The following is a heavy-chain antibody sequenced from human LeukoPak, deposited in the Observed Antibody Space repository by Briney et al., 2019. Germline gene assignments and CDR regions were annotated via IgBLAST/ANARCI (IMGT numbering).Heavy chain of an antibody. J-gene: IGHJ5*02. CDR1: GYTFTSYG. CDR3: ARDDHYDYVWGSYRPANWFDP. CDR2: ISAYNGNT. D-gene: IGHD3-16*02. Sequence: ASVKVSCKASGYTFTSYGISWVRQAPGQGLEGMGWISAYNGNTNYAQKLQGRVTMTTDTSTSTAYLELRSLRSDDTAVYYCARDDHYDYVWGSYRPANWFDPWGQGTLVTVSS. V-gene: IGHV1-18*01.